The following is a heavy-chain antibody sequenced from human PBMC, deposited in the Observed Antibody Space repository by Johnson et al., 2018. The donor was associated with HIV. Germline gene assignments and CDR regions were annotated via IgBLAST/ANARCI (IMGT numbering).Heavy chain of an antibody. J-gene: IGHJ3*02. D-gene: IGHD6-13*01. CDR2: IGTAGDT. CDR3: ARSLSSSWYEGAFDI. CDR1: GFTVSINY. V-gene: IGHV3-13*01. Sequence: VQLVESGGGLIQPGGSLRLSCAASGFTVSINYMSWVRQAPGKGLEWVSAIGTAGDTYYPGSVKGRFTISRENAKNSLYLQMNSLRAGDTAVYYCARSLSSSWYEGAFDIWGQGTMVTVSS.